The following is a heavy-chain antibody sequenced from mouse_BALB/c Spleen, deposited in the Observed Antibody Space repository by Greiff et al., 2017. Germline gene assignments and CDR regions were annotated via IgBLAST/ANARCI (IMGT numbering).Heavy chain of an antibody. V-gene: IGHV5-9*03. D-gene: IGHD1-1*01. CDR1: GFTFSSYT. CDR2: ISSGGGNT. J-gene: IGHJ4*01. CDR3: ARSWGVYYGSSYYAMDY. Sequence: EVQVVESGGGLVKPGGSLKLSCAASGFTFSSYTMSWVRQTPEKRLEWVATISSGGGNTYYPDSVKGRFTISRDNAKNNLYLQMSSLRSEDTALYYCARSWGVYYGSSYYAMDYWGQGTSVTVSS.